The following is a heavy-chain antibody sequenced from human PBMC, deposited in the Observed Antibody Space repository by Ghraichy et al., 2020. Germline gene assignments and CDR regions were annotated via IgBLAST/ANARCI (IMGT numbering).Heavy chain of an antibody. CDR2: IKHDGSEK. CDR1: GFTFSSYW. Sequence: LSLTCAASGFTFSSYWMSWARRAPGKGLEWVANIKHDGSEKYYVDSVTGRFTISRDNAKNSLFLQMNSLRAEDTAVYYCARDSDFDYWGQGTLVTVSS. CDR3: ARDSDFDY. J-gene: IGHJ4*02. V-gene: IGHV3-7*03.